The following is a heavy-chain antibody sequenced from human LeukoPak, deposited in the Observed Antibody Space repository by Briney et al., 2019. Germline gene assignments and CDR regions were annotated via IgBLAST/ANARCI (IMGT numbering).Heavy chain of an antibody. J-gene: IGHJ3*02. CDR2: IYYSGST. Sequence: SETLSLTCTVSGGSINSYYWSWLRQPPGKGLEWIGYIYYSGSTNYNASLKSRVTISVDTSKNQFSLKLSSVTAADTAVYYCARPSQQLVLGDAFDIWGQGTMVTVSS. CDR3: ARPSQQLVLGDAFDI. CDR1: GGSINSYY. D-gene: IGHD6-13*01. V-gene: IGHV4-59*01.